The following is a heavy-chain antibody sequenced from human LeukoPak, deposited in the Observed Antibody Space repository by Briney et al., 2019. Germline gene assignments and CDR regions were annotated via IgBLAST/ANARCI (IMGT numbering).Heavy chain of an antibody. CDR2: ISYSGST. V-gene: IGHV4-59*01. Sequence: SETPSLTCTVSGGSISGDYWSWIRQPPGKALEWIGTISYSGSTNYNPSLKSRVTISVGTSKNQFSLMLSSVTAGDTAVYYCARYHYGSGYFDYWGQGTLVTVSS. D-gene: IGHD3-10*01. CDR1: GGSISGDY. J-gene: IGHJ4*02. CDR3: ARYHYGSGYFDY.